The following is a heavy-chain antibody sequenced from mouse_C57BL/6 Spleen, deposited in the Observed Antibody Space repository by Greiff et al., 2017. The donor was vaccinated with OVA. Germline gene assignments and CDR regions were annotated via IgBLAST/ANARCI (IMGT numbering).Heavy chain of an antibody. V-gene: IGHV1-55*01. CDR2: IYPGSGST. J-gene: IGHJ3*01. D-gene: IGHD2-4*01. Sequence: VQLQQPGAELVKPGASVKMSCKASGYTFTSYWITWVKQRPGQGLEWIGDIYPGSGSTNYNEKFKSKATLTVDTSSSTAYMQLSSLTSEDSAVYYYAREGLYYDYDWFAYWGQGTLVTVSA. CDR3: AREGLYYDYDWFAY. CDR1: GYTFTSYW.